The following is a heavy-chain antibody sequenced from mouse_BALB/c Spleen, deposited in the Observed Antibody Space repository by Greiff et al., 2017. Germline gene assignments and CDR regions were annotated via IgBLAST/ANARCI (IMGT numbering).Heavy chain of an antibody. Sequence: EVQLVESGGGLVKPGGSLKLSCAASGFTFSSYAMSWVRQTPEKRLEWVATISSGGSYTYYPDSVKGRFTISRDNAKNTLYLQMSSLRSEDTAMYYCARRGGYGNYDWYFDVWGAGTTVTVSS. D-gene: IGHD2-1*01. V-gene: IGHV5-9-3*01. CDR1: GFTFSSYA. CDR3: ARRGGYGNYDWYFDV. J-gene: IGHJ1*01. CDR2: ISSGGSYT.